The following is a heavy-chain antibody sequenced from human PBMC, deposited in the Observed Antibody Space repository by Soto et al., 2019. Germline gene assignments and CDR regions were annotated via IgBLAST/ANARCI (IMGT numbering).Heavy chain of an antibody. CDR1: GGSISSGGYY. CDR2: IYYSVST. CDR3: ARFTQMAAFDI. Sequence: PSETLSLTCTVSGGSISSGGYYWSWIRQHPGKGLEWIGYIYYSVSTYYNPSLKSRVTILVDTSKNQFSLKLSSVTAADTAVYYCARFTQMAAFDIWGQGTMVTVSS. V-gene: IGHV4-31*03. J-gene: IGHJ3*02.